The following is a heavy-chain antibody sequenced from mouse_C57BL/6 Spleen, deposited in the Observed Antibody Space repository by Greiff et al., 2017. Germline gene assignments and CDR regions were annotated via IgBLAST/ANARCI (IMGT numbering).Heavy chain of an antibody. V-gene: IGHV1-15*01. Sequence: VQLQESGAELVRPGASVTLSCKASGYTFTDYEMHWVKQTPVHGLEWIGAIDPETGGTAYNQKFKGKAILTADKSSSTAYMELRSLTSEDSAVYYCTSSFSSYYAMDYWGQGTSVTVSS. CDR3: TSSFSSYYAMDY. J-gene: IGHJ4*01. CDR2: IDPETGGT. CDR1: GYTFTDYE.